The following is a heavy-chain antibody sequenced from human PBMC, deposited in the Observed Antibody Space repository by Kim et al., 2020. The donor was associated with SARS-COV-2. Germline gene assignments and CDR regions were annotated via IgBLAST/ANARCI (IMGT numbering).Heavy chain of an antibody. J-gene: IGHJ3*02. CDR1: GFTFSDYY. CDR3: ARAGVITLGGVIVIQAFDM. Sequence: GGSLRLSCAASGFTFSDYYMSWIRQAPGKGLEWVSYISSSGSTIYYADSVKGRFTISRDNAKNSLYLQMNSLRAEDTAVYYCARAGVITLGGVIVIQAFDMWGQGTMVTVSS. CDR2: ISSSGSTI. V-gene: IGHV3-11*01. D-gene: IGHD3-16*02.